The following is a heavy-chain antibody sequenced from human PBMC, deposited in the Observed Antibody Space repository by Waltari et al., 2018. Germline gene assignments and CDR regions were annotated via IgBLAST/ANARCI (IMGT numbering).Heavy chain of an antibody. J-gene: IGHJ6*03. CDR1: GGSISSGSYY. Sequence: QVQLQESGPGLVKPSQTLSLTCTVSGGSISSGSYYWSLIRQPAGKGLEWIGRSYTSGSTNYNPSLKSRVTISVDTSKNQFSLKLSSVTAADTAVYYCARARFSGYYMDVWGKGTTVTVSS. V-gene: IGHV4-61*02. D-gene: IGHD1-26*01. CDR3: ARARFSGYYMDV. CDR2: SYTSGST.